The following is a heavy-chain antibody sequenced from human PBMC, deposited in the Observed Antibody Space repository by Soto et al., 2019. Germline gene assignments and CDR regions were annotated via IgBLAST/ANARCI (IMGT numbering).Heavy chain of an antibody. Sequence: SGPTLVNPTQTLTLTCTFSGFSLSTSGEGVGWIRQPPGKALEWLALIFWDDDKRYNSSLRSRLTITKATSKNQEVLTLTNMDPVDTATYYCAHRRDATVRVPAAISAWFDPWGQGTQVTVSS. CDR2: IFWDDDK. J-gene: IGHJ5*02. CDR1: GFSLSTSGEG. D-gene: IGHD2-2*01. V-gene: IGHV2-5*02. CDR3: AHRRDATVRVPAAISAWFDP.